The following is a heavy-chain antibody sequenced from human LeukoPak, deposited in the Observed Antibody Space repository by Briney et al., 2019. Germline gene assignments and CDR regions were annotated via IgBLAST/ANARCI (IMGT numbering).Heavy chain of an antibody. J-gene: IGHJ3*02. CDR1: GGSISSYY. D-gene: IGHD4-17*01. V-gene: IGHV4-59*01. Sequence: SETLSLTCTVSGGSISSYYWSWIRQPPGKGLEWIGYIYYSGSTNYNPSLKSRVTISVDTSKNQFSLKLSSVTAADTAVYYCATSTVTTRGNAFDIWGQGTMVTVSS. CDR3: ATSTVTTRGNAFDI. CDR2: IYYSGST.